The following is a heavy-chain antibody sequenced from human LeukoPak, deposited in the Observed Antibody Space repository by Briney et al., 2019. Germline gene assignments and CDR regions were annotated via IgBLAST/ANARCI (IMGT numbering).Heavy chain of an antibody. CDR1: GYFISSGYY. V-gene: IGHV4-38-2*02. J-gene: IGHJ6*02. CDR2: IYHSGST. Sequence: PSETLSLTCTVSGYFISSGYYWGWIRQPPGKGLEWIGSIYHSGSTYYNPSLKSRVTISVDRSKNQFSLKLSSVTAADTAVYYCARELWETGDQGMDVWGQGTTVTVSS. CDR3: ARELWETGDQGMDV. D-gene: IGHD7-27*01.